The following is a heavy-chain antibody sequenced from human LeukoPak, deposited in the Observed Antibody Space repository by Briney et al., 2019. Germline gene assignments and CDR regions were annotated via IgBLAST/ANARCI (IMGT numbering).Heavy chain of an antibody. V-gene: IGHV3-15*01. CDR1: GFTFSNAW. CDR2: IKSKTDGGTT. J-gene: IGHJ3*02. Sequence: GGSLRLSCAASGFTFSNAWMTWVRQAPGKGLEWVGRIKSKTDGGTTDYAAPVKGRFTISRDDSQNTLYLQMNNLKTEDTAVYYCTTDLGITMVRGVIGDAFDIWGQGTMVTVSS. CDR3: TTDLGITMVRGVIGDAFDI. D-gene: IGHD3-10*01.